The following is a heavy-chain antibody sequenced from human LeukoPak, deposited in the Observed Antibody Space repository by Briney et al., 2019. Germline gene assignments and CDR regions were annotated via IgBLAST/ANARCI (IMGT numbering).Heavy chain of an antibody. CDR1: GGSMHNYY. V-gene: IGHV4-59*12. D-gene: IGHD1-26*01. CDR2: IFYTGTT. J-gene: IGHJ5*02. CDR3: AREGATNWFDP. Sequence: SETLSLTCTISGGSMHNYYWSWIRQPPGKGLEVIGYIFYTGTTNSNPSLKSRVTISVDRSKNQFSLKLSSMTAADTAVYYCAREGATNWFDPWGQGTLVTVSS.